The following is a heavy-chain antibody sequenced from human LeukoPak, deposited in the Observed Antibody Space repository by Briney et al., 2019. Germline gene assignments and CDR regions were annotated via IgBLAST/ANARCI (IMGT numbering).Heavy chain of an antibody. Sequence: SQTLSLTCTVSGGSITSGSYFWTWIRQPAGKGLEWLGRMQTNGNTNYNPSLKSRVAISMDTSKNQFSLQLSSVTAADTAVYYCARGLSNAWEVQAYWGQGTLVTASS. CDR3: ARGLSNAWEVQAY. V-gene: IGHV4-61*02. CDR1: GGSITSGSYF. J-gene: IGHJ4*02. D-gene: IGHD1-26*01. CDR2: MQTNGNT.